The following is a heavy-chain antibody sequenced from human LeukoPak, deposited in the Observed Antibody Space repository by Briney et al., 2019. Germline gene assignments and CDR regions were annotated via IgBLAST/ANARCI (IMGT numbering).Heavy chain of an antibody. CDR3: ARLEVAGINDY. D-gene: IGHD6-19*01. CDR2: IYYSGRT. V-gene: IGHV4-39*01. Sequence: SETLSLTCTVSGGSMSSSSYYWGWIRQPPGKGLEWIGSIYYSGRTYYNPSLKSRVTISVDTSKNQFSLKLSSVTAADTAVYYCARLEVAGINDYWGQGTLVTVSS. CDR1: GGSMSSSSYY. J-gene: IGHJ4*02.